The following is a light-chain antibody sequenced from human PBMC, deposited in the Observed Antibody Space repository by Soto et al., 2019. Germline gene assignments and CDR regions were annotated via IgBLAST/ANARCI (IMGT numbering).Light chain of an antibody. CDR3: QQRSNWRET. V-gene: IGKV3-11*01. CDR2: DAS. CDR1: QSVSSY. J-gene: IGKJ1*01. Sequence: EIVLTQSPATLSLSPGERATLSCMASQSVSSYLAWYQQKPGQAPRLLIYDASNRATGIPARFSGSGSGTDFTLTISSLEPEDFAVYYCQQRSNWRETFGQGTKVDIK.